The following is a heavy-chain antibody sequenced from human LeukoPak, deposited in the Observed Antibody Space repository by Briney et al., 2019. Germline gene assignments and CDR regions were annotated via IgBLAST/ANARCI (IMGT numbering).Heavy chain of an antibody. CDR1: GFTFSSYG. V-gene: IGHV3-30*02. Sequence: GESLRLSCAASGFTFSSYGMHCVRQAPGKGLEWVAFIRYDGSNKYYADSVKGRFTISRDNSKNTLYLQMNSLRAEDTAVYYCAKVGIQANPQRAFDYWGQGTLVTVSS. CDR2: IRYDGSNK. CDR3: AKVGIQANPQRAFDY. J-gene: IGHJ4*02. D-gene: IGHD6-25*01.